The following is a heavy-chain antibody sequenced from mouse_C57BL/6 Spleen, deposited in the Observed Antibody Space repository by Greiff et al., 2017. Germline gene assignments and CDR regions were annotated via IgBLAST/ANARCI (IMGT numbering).Heavy chain of an antibody. Sequence: QVQLQQPGAELVKPGASVKVSCKASGYTFTSYWMHWVKQRPGQGLEWIGRIHPSDSDTNYNQKVKGKATLTVDKSSSTAYMQLSSLTSEDSAVYYCATYYSNPYYFDYWGQGTTLTVSS. CDR3: ATYYSNPYYFDY. V-gene: IGHV1-74*01. CDR1: GYTFTSYW. CDR2: IHPSDSDT. J-gene: IGHJ2*01. D-gene: IGHD2-5*01.